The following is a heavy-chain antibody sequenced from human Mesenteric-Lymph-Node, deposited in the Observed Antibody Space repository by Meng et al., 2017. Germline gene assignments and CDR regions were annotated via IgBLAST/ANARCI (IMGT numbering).Heavy chain of an antibody. Sequence: VRLRRAGSGVKKPAHSVTLSCYASGGTFSSYAISWVRPPPGQGLEWMGRINPSSASTNYAQKFQGRITITNDPSNNTAYMELSRLRSDDTAVYYCARFCDRYVYFDSWGQGTLVTVSS. J-gene: IGHJ4*02. CDR1: GGTFSSYA. V-gene: IGHV1-2*06. CDR2: INPSSAST. CDR3: ARFCDRYVYFDS. D-gene: IGHD3-10*02.